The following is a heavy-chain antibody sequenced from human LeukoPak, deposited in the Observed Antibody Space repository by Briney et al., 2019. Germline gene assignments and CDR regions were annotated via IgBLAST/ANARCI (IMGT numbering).Heavy chain of an antibody. CDR1: GYTFTGYY. J-gene: IGHJ4*02. CDR2: INPNSGGT. V-gene: IGHV1-2*06. D-gene: IGHD1-26*01. CDR3: ARPGPLRGIGVSVNDY. Sequence: ASVKVSCKASGYTFTGYYMHWVRQAPGQGLEWMGRINPNSGGTNYAQKFQGRVTMTRDTSISTAYMELSRLRSDDTAVYYCARPGPLRGIGVSVNDYWGQGTLVTVSS.